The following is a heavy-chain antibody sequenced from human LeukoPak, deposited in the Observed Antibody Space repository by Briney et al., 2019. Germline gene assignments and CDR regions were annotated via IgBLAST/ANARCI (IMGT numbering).Heavy chain of an antibody. J-gene: IGHJ4*02. Sequence: GGSLRLSCVASGFTFNYYAIHWVRQAPGKGLEWVSSISSSGYYIYQADSVKGRFTISRDNAKNSLYLQMNSLRAEDTAVYYCAREARYCSSSSCDYFDYWGQGTLVTVSS. V-gene: IGHV3-21*01. CDR1: GFTFNYYA. D-gene: IGHD2-2*01. CDR3: AREARYCSSSSCDYFDY. CDR2: ISSSGYYI.